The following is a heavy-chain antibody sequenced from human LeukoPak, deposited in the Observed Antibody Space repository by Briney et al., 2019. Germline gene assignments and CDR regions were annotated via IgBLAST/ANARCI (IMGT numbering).Heavy chain of an antibody. Sequence: MPSETLSLTCTVSGGSISSGSYYWSWIRQPAGKGLEWIGRIYTSGSTNYNPSLKSRVTISVDTSKNQFSLKLSSVTAADTAVYYCARVSYYYDSSGAFDYWGQGTLVTVSS. J-gene: IGHJ4*02. CDR1: GGSISSGSYY. CDR3: ARVSYYYDSSGAFDY. D-gene: IGHD3-22*01. CDR2: IYTSGST. V-gene: IGHV4-61*02.